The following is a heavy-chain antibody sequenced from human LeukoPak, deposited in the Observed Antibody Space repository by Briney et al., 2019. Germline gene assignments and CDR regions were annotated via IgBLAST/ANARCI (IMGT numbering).Heavy chain of an antibody. V-gene: IGHV4-59*01. Sequence: PSETLSLTCTVSGGSISSYYWSWIRQPPGKGLEWIGYTYYSGSTNYNPSLKSRVTISVDTSKNQFSLKLSSVTAAHTALYYCARSRGYFDYWGQGTLVTVSS. CDR2: TYYSGST. CDR1: GGSISSYY. J-gene: IGHJ4*02. D-gene: IGHD6-13*01. CDR3: ARSRGYFDY.